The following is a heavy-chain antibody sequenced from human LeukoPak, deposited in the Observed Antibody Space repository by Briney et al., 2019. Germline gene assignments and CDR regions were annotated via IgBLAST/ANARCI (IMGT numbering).Heavy chain of an antibody. CDR2: MNPNSGNT. J-gene: IGHJ4*02. CDR3: ASGYNSGWYYFDY. V-gene: IGHV1-8*01. CDR1: GYTFTSYD. D-gene: IGHD6-19*01. Sequence: GASVKVSCKASGYTFTSYDINWVRQATGQGLEWMGWMNPNSGNTGYAQKFQGRVTMTRNSSISTAYMALSSLRSEDTAVYYCASGYNSGWYYFDYWGQGTLVTVSS.